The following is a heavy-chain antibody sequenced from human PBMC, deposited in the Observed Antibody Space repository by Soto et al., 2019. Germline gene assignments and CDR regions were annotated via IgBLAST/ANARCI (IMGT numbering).Heavy chain of an antibody. Sequence: QVQLVESGGGLVKPGGSLRLSCAASGFTFSDHYMSWIRQAPGKGLEWLAYIRRRSDYTEYADSVKGRFTISRDNANNSLYLEMNSLRAEDTAVYYCARQSHIVATISGAFDYWGQGTPVTVSS. V-gene: IGHV3-11*06. CDR2: IRRRSDYT. D-gene: IGHD5-12*01. J-gene: IGHJ4*02. CDR3: ARQSHIVATISGAFDY. CDR1: GFTFSDHY.